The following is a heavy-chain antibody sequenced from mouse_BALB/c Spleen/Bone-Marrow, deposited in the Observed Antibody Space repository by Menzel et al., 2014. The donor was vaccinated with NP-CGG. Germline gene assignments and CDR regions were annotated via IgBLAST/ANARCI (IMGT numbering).Heavy chain of an antibody. CDR3: ARVTTDWYFDV. J-gene: IGHJ1*01. V-gene: IGHV1-20*02. CDR2: INPYNGDT. CDR1: GYSFTGYF. Sequence: VHLQQSGPELVKPGASVKISCKASGYSFTGYFMNWVMQSHGKSLEWIGRINPYNGDTFYNQKFKGKATLTVDKSSSTAHMELRSLASEDSAVYYCARVTTDWYFDVWGAGTTVTVSS. D-gene: IGHD1-1*01.